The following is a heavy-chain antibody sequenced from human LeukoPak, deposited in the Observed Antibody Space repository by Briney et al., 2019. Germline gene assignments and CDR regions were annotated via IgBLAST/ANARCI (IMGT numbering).Heavy chain of an antibody. CDR1: GYSFTSYW. Sequence: GESLKISCKGSGYSFTSYWIAWVRQMPGKGLEWLGIIYPGGSDTRYSPSFQGHVTISADKSISTAYLHWSSLKASDTAMYYCARHESNGYIASAFDYWGQGTLVTVSS. CDR3: ARHESNGYIASAFDY. V-gene: IGHV5-51*01. D-gene: IGHD5-24*01. CDR2: IYPGGSDT. J-gene: IGHJ4*02.